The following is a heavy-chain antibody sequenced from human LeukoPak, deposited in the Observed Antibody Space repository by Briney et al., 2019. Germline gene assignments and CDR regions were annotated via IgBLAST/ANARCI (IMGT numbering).Heavy chain of an antibody. CDR3: ARLPSPVQH. Sequence: PSETLSLTCTVSGGXISSYYWSWIRQPPGKGLEWIGYIYHSGRINYNPSLESRVTISVDTSKNQVSLRLSSVTAADTAVYYCARLPSPVQHWGQGTLVTVSS. V-gene: IGHV4-59*08. J-gene: IGHJ1*01. CDR1: GGXISSYY. CDR2: IYHSGRI.